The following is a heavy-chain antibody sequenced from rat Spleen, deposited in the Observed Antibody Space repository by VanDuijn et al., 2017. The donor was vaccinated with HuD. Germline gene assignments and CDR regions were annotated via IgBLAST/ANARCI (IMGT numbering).Heavy chain of an antibody. CDR3: ARNSGYGFAY. Sequence: EVQLVESGGGLMQPGRSMKLSCAASGFTFSGYYMVWVRQAPTKGLEWVASISYDGGSTYYRDSVKGRFTISRDNAKSSLYLQMDSLRSEDTATYYCARNSGYGFAYWGQGTLVTVSS. D-gene: IGHD4-3*01. J-gene: IGHJ3*01. CDR2: ISYDGGST. CDR1: GFTFSGYY. V-gene: IGHV5-20*01.